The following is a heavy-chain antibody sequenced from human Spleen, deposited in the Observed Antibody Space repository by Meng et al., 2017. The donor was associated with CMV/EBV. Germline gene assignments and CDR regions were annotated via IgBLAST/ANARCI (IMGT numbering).Heavy chain of an antibody. CDR2: ITGTGGST. CDR1: GFSFSNYI. D-gene: IGHD1-26*01. Sequence: GESLKISCAPSGFSFSNYIMTWVRRAPGKGLEWVSAITGTGGSTYYADSVKDRFIISRDNSKSTLYLQMDSLRADDTAVYYCARRDSGARGIDYWGQGTLVTVSS. CDR3: ARRDSGARGIDY. J-gene: IGHJ4*02. V-gene: IGHV3-23*01.